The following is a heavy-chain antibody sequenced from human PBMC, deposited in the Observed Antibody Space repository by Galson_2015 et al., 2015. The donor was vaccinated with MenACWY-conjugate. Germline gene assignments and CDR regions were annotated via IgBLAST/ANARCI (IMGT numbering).Heavy chain of an antibody. J-gene: IGHJ6*02. D-gene: IGHD1-26*01. CDR1: GYYFTRYW. Sequence: SGAEVKQPGESLTISCKGSGYYFTRYWIAWVRQIPGKGLEWMGLISPGDSNTRYSPSFQGQVTISADKSISTAYLQWSSLKASDTAMYYCARHPPGGRGMDVWGQGTTVTVSS. CDR2: ISPGDSNT. CDR3: ARHPPGGRGMDV. V-gene: IGHV5-51*01.